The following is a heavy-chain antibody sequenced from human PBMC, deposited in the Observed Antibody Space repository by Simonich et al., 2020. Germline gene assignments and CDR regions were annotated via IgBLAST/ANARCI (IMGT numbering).Heavy chain of an antibody. D-gene: IGHD7-27*01. J-gene: IGHJ5*02. Sequence: HVQLVESGGGVVQPGRSLRLSCAASGFTFSSYAMHWVRQAPGKRLEVVAVISYDGSNKYYAYSVKGRFTIPRDKSKNTLYLQMNSLRAEDTAVYYCARDRNWGWFDPWGQGTLVTVSS. CDR2: ISYDGSNK. CDR3: ARDRNWGWFDP. V-gene: IGHV3-30*04. CDR1: GFTFSSYA.